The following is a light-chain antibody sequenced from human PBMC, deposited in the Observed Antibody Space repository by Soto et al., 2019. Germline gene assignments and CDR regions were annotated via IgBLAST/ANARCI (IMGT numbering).Light chain of an antibody. CDR2: GAS. CDR1: QSVSSN. V-gene: IGKV3-15*01. Sequence: EIVMTQSPAPLSVSSGERPTLSCMATQSVSSNLSWSQQKPGLAPRLLIYGASTKATGRPGRFSGSGCGTEFTLTISSLQSEDFAVYYCQQYNNWPPITMGQGTRLESK. J-gene: IGKJ5*01. CDR3: QQYNNWPPIT.